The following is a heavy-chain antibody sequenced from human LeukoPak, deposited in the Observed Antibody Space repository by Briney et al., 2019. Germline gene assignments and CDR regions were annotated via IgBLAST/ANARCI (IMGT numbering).Heavy chain of an antibody. V-gene: IGHV3-33*01. CDR1: GFTFSSYG. CDR2: IWYDGSNK. Sequence: GGSLRLSCAAPGFTFSSYGMHWVRQAPGKGLEWVAVIWYDGSNKYYADSVKGRFTISRDNSKNTLYLQMNSLRAEDTAVYYCARDPTYARSPEGMDVWGQGTAVTVSS. J-gene: IGHJ6*02. CDR3: ARDPTYARSPEGMDV. D-gene: IGHD1-14*01.